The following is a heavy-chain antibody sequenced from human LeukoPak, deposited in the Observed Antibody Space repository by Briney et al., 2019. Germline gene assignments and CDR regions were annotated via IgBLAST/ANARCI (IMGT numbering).Heavy chain of an antibody. J-gene: IGHJ4*02. D-gene: IGHD6-13*01. V-gene: IGHV3-7*01. CDR2: IKEDGSEK. CDR1: GFTFSNYC. CDR3: VSQQVVPH. Sequence: GGSLRLSCVASGFTFSNYCMSWVREAPGKGVEWVANIKEDGSEKDYVDSVKGRFTISRDNAKNSVYLQMNSLRGEDAAVYYCVSQQVVPHWGQGTRVTVSS.